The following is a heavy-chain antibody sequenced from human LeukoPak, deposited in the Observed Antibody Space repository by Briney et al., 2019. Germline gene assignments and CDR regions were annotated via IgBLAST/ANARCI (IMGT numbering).Heavy chain of an antibody. V-gene: IGHV4-59*01. CDR2: MDYSGST. CDR3: ARSYDYGFLDY. D-gene: IGHD4-17*01. J-gene: IGHJ4*02. Sequence: SETLSLTCTVSGGSISDYYWTWIRQSPGTGLEWIGYMDYSGSTAYNPSLKSRVTISVYTSKNQFSLKLSSVTAADTAVYYCARSYDYGFLDYWGQGTLVTVSS. CDR1: GGSISDYY.